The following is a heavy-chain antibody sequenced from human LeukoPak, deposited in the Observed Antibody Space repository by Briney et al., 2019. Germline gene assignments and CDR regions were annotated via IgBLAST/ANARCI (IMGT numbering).Heavy chain of an antibody. D-gene: IGHD3-16*01. J-gene: IGHJ4*02. V-gene: IGHV3-30-3*01. CDR1: GFTFSSYA. CDR3: ARAPGGRVTYGLFDY. Sequence: PGGSLRLSCAASGFTFSSYAMHWVRQAPGKGLEWVAVISYDGSNKYYADSVEGRFTISRDNSKNTLYLQMNSLRAEDTAVYYCARAPGGRVTYGLFDYWGQGTLVTVSS. CDR2: ISYDGSNK.